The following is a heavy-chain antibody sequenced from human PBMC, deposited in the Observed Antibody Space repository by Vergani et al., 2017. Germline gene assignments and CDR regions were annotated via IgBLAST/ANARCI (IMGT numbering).Heavy chain of an antibody. J-gene: IGHJ1*01. CDR1: GFTFDTYT. CDR3: TTAWGLYYLHGEYFQY. V-gene: IGHV3-23*01. CDR2: ISSGGCDI. Sequence: EVQLLESGGGLVQPGGSRRLSCAGAGFTFDTYTMAYVRQAPGKGLEWVATISSGGCDIFYADSVKGRFTISRDNSKNTIFLQMNSLKDEDTAVYYCTTAWGLYYLHGEYFQYWGRGTLVSVSS. D-gene: IGHD3-10*01.